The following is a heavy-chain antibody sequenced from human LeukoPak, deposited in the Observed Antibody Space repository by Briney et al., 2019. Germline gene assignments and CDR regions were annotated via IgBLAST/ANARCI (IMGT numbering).Heavy chain of an antibody. D-gene: IGHD2-8*01. CDR2: IKQDGSEK. CDR3: VRVSCTNGVCYGFDY. V-gene: IGHV3-7*01. Sequence: PGGSLRLSCAASGFTFSSYEMNWVRQAPGKGLEWVANIKQDGSEKYYVDSVKGRFTISRDNAKSSLYLQMNSLRGEDTAVYYCVRVSCTNGVCYGFDYWGQGTLVTVSS. CDR1: GFTFSSYE. J-gene: IGHJ4*02.